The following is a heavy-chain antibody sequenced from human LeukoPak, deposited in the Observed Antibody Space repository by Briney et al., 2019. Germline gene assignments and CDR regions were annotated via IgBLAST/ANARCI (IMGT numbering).Heavy chain of an antibody. J-gene: IGHJ4*02. CDR2: ISSSSSSI. CDR3: ARGGAARPDY. D-gene: IGHD6-6*01. CDR1: GFTFSSYE. V-gene: IGHV3-48*03. Sequence: GGSLRLSCAASGFTFSSYEMNWVRQAPGKGLEWVSYISSSSSSIYYADSVKGRFTISRDNAKNSLFLQMNSLRAEDTAVYYCARGGAARPDYWGQGTLVTVSS.